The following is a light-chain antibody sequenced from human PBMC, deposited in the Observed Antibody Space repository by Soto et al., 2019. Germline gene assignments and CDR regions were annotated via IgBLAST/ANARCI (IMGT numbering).Light chain of an antibody. CDR3: QQTYSTPWT. CDR2: DAS. J-gene: IGKJ1*01. CDR1: QNIDSY. Sequence: DIQMTQSPSSLSASVGDRVTITRRASQNIDSYLNWYQQRPGKAPKLLIHDASSLQSGVPSRFSGSGSGTDFALTINSLQPEDFATIYCQQTYSTPWTFGQGTKVEIK. V-gene: IGKV1-39*01.